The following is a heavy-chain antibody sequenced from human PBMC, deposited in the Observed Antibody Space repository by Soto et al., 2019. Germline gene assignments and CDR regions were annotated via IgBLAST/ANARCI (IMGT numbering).Heavy chain of an antibody. D-gene: IGHD3-16*02. J-gene: IGHJ3*02. CDR1: GGSISSGGYY. CDR2: IYYSGST. CDR3: AREAVITFGGVIVINDAFDI. V-gene: IGHV4-31*03. Sequence: SETLSLTCTVSGGSISSGGYYWSWIRQHPGKGLEWIGYIYYSGSTYYNPSLKSRVTISVDTSKNQFSLKLSSVTAADTAVYYCAREAVITFGGVIVINDAFDIWGQGTMVTVS.